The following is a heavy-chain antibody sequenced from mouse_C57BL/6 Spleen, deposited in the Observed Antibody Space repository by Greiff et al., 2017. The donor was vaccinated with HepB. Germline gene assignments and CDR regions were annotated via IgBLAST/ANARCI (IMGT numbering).Heavy chain of an antibody. J-gene: IGHJ2*01. CDR3: ARRPITTVVAPFDY. CDR1: GYSFTGYY. D-gene: IGHD1-1*01. V-gene: IGHV1-42*01. CDR2: INPSTGGT. Sequence: EVQLQQSGPELVKPGASVKISCKASGYSFTGYYMNWVKQSPEKSLEWIGEINPSTGGTTYNQKFKAKATLTVDKSSSTAYMQLKSLTSEDSAVYYCARRPITTVVAPFDYWGQGTTLTVSS.